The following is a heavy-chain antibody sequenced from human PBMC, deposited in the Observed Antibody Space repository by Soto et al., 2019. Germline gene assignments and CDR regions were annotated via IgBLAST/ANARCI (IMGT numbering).Heavy chain of an antibody. J-gene: IGHJ4*02. CDR3: ATLNSFGSDY. CDR2: IYSDGSGT. Sequence: GGSLRLSCAASGFTFSSFWMHWVRQAPGKGLVWVSRIYSDGSGTTYADSVKGRFTISRDNAKSTLYLQMNSLRAEDTAVYYCATLNSFGSDYWGRGTLVTVSS. V-gene: IGHV3-74*01. D-gene: IGHD5-18*01. CDR1: GFTFSSFW.